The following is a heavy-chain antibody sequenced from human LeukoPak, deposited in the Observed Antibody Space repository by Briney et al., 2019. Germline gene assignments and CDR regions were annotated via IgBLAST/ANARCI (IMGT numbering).Heavy chain of an antibody. D-gene: IGHD6-19*01. J-gene: IGHJ4*02. CDR1: ELTLSSNY. V-gene: IGHV3-23*01. CDR3: AKGYQQWLVLGPFDY. CDR2: ISGSGGST. Sequence: GGSLRLSCAASELTLSSNYMSWIRQAPGRGLEWVSAISGSGGSTYYADSVKGRFTISRDNSKNTLYLQMNSLRAEDTAVYYCAKGYQQWLVLGPFDYWGQGTLVTVSS.